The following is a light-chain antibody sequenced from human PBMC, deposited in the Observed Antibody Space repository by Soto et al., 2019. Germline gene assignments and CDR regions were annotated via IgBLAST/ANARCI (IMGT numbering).Light chain of an antibody. CDR1: QSIGSY. V-gene: IGKV3-11*01. CDR3: QQRSAWPPLT. Sequence: EIPWTQSPVTLSLSPGERATLSCRAGQSIGSYLAWYQQKPGQAPRLLIYDTSKRATGVPDRFSGGGSGPDFPLTISGLEPEDFAVYYCQQRSAWPPLTFGQGTRLEIK. CDR2: DTS. J-gene: IGKJ5*01.